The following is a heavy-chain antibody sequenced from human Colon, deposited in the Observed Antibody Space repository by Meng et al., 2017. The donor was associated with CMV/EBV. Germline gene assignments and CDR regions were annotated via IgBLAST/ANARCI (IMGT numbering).Heavy chain of an antibody. V-gene: IGHV1-69*08. D-gene: IGHD2-8*01. CDR1: GGTFSTYT. Sequence: SVKVSCKASGGTFSTYTITWVRQAPGQGLEWMGRIIPILNRPDYAQSFQGRVSITADKSTSTSYMELSSLRSEDTAVYYCARGGGQYCTNDVCYSAYYFDYWGQGTPVTVSS. CDR3: ARGGGQYCTNDVCYSAYYFDY. CDR2: IIPILNRP. J-gene: IGHJ4*02.